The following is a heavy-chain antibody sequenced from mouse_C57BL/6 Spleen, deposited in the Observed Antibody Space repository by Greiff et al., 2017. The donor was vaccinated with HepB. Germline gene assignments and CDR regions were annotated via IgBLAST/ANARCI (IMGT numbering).Heavy chain of an antibody. Sequence: VKLQESGPELVKPGASVKISCKASGYAFSSSWMNWVKQRPGKGLEWIGRIYPGDGDTNYNGKFKGKATLTADKSSSTAYMQLSSLTSEDSAVYFCASPPDYYGSSPFAYWGQGTLVTVSA. CDR1: GYAFSSSW. CDR3: ASPPDYYGSSPFAY. J-gene: IGHJ3*01. CDR2: IYPGDGDT. D-gene: IGHD1-1*01. V-gene: IGHV1-82*01.